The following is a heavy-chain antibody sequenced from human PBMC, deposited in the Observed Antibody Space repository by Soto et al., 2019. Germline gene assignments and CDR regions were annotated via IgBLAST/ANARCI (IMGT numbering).Heavy chain of an antibody. CDR1: GGSFSGYY. J-gene: IGHJ4*02. CDR3: ARGRLGYCSGGSCYPGLY. V-gene: IGHV4-34*01. Sequence: QVQLQQWGAGLLKPSETLSLTCAVYGGSFSGYYWSWIRQPPGKGLEWIGEINHSGSTNYNPSLKSRVTISVDTSKNQFSLKLSSVTAADTAVYYCARGRLGYCSGGSCYPGLYWGQGTLVTVS. D-gene: IGHD2-15*01. CDR2: INHSGST.